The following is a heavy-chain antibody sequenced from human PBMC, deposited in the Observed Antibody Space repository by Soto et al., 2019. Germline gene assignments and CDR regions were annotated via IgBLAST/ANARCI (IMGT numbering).Heavy chain of an antibody. J-gene: IGHJ4*02. CDR3: ARPKQWLSPFDD. CDR1: GGSISSGDFY. D-gene: IGHD6-19*01. Sequence: QVQLQESGPGLVKPSQTLSLTCSVSGGSISSGDFYWNWIRQHPGKGLEWIGYIHNSGITDYNPSLKSRVTILVDMSKNQFSLKRTSVTGADTAVYYCARPKQWLSPFDDWGQGTLVTVSS. V-gene: IGHV4-31*03. CDR2: IHNSGIT.